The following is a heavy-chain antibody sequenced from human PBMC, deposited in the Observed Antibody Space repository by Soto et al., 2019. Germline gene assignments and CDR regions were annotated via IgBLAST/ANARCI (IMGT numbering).Heavy chain of an antibody. CDR2: IYHGGTT. Sequence: SETLSLTCTVSGDSISSGSYWGWIRQPPGEGPEWIASIYHGGTTFYNPSLKSRISISVDTSKNQFSLRLTSVTAADTATYYCARVHVMVVAGSTFDYWGRGTLVTVPS. V-gene: IGHV4-38-2*02. J-gene: IGHJ4*03. D-gene: IGHD6-19*01. CDR3: ARVHVMVVAGSTFDY. CDR1: GDSISSGSY.